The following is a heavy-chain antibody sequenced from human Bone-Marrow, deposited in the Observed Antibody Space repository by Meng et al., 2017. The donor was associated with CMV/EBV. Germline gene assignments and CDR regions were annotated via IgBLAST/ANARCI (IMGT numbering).Heavy chain of an antibody. CDR1: GGSISSYY. J-gene: IGHJ5*02. CDR2: IYYSGCT. V-gene: IGHV4-59*01. Sequence: SETLSLTCTVSGGSISSYYWSWIRQPPGKGLEWIGYIYYSGCTNYNPSLKSRVTISVDTSKNQFPLKLSSVTAADTAVYYWARGGSGWYGGWFDPWGQGTLVTVSS. D-gene: IGHD6-19*01. CDR3: ARGGSGWYGGWFDP.